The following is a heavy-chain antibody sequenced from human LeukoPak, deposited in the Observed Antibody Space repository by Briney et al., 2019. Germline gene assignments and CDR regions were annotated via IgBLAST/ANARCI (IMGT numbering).Heavy chain of an antibody. CDR1: GGSFSGYY. D-gene: IGHD3-16*01. CDR3: ARRRMMGSDY. J-gene: IGHJ4*02. CDR2: INHSGST. V-gene: IGHV4-34*01. Sequence: SETLSLTCAVYGGSFSGYYWSWIRQPPGKGLEWIGEINHSGSTNYNPSLKSRVTISVDTSKNQFSLKLSSVTAADTAVYYCARRRMMGSDYWGQGTLVTVSS.